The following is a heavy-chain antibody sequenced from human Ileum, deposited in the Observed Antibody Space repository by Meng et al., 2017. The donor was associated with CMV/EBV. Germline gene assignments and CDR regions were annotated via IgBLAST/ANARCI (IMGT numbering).Heavy chain of an antibody. CDR2: IIPIFGTA. V-gene: IGHV1-69*05. D-gene: IGHD1-14*01. J-gene: IGHJ6*02. CDR1: GGTFSSYA. CDR3: ARLMASKPTPFYYGMDV. Sequence: SVKVSCKASGGTFSSYAISWVRQAPGQGLEWMGGIIPIFGTANYAQKFQGRVTITTDESTSTAYMELSSLRSEDTAVYFCARLMASKPTPFYYGMDVWGPGATVTVSS.